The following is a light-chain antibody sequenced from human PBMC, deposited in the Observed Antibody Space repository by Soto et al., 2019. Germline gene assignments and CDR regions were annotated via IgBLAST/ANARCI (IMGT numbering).Light chain of an antibody. J-gene: IGLJ3*02. CDR2: NDL. CDR1: RSNIGSNT. CDR3: AAWDHSLQGWV. V-gene: IGLV1-44*01. Sequence: QAVVTQPPSASGTPGQRVTISCSGSRSNIGSNTVNWYQQLPGTAPKLLIYNDLQRPSGVPDRFSGSRSGSSASLVIVGLQSEDEADYYCAAWDHSLQGWVFGGGTQLTVL.